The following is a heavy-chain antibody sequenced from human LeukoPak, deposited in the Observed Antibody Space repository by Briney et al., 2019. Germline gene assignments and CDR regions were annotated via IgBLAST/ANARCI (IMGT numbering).Heavy chain of an antibody. CDR2: IYYSGST. D-gene: IGHD4-17*01. CDR3: ARYGDYVFDL. Sequence: PSETLSLTCTVSGGSISSYYWSWIRQPPGKGLEWIGYIYYSGSTIYNPSLKSRVTISVDTSNNQFSLKLSSVTAADTAVYYCARYGDYVFDLWGQGTLVTVSS. J-gene: IGHJ4*02. CDR1: GGSISSYY. V-gene: IGHV4-59*01.